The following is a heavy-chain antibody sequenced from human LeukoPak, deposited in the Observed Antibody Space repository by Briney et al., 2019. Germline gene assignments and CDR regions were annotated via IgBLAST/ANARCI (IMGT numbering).Heavy chain of an antibody. J-gene: IGHJ4*02. CDR3: ATRWISVATQPFDY. D-gene: IGHD5-12*01. CDR1: GYTLTELS. CDR2: FDPEDGET. Sequence: ASVKVSCKVSGYTLTELSMHWVRQAPGKGLEWMGGFDPEDGETIYAQKFQGRVTMTEDTSTDTAYTELSSLRSEDTAVYYCATRWISVATQPFDYWGQGTLVTVSS. V-gene: IGHV1-24*01.